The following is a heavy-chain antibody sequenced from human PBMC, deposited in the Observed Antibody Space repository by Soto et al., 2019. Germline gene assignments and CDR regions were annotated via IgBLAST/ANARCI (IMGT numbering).Heavy chain of an antibody. Sequence: GASVKVSCKASGGTFSSYAISWVRQAPGQGLEWMGGIIPIFGTANYAQKFQGRVTITADESTSTAYMELSSLRSEDTAVYYCARNGHLVFLPRTPNLFDPCGQGTLVTVSS. CDR2: IIPIFGTA. CDR3: ARNGHLVFLPRTPNLFDP. V-gene: IGHV1-69*13. D-gene: IGHD6-6*01. J-gene: IGHJ5*02. CDR1: GGTFSSYA.